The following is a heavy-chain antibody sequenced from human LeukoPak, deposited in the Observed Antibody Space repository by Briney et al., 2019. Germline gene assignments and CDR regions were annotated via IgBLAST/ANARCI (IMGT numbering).Heavy chain of an antibody. D-gene: IGHD3-10*01. CDR3: ARGPRLLWFGGRYYYYYYMDV. V-gene: IGHV1-2*02. Sequence: ASVKVSCKASGYTFTGYYMHWVRQAPGQGLEWMGWINPNSGGTNYAQKFQGRVTMTRDTSISTAYMELSRLRSDDTAVYYCARGPRLLWFGGRYYYYYYMDVWGKGTTVTISS. CDR1: GYTFTGYY. CDR2: INPNSGGT. J-gene: IGHJ6*03.